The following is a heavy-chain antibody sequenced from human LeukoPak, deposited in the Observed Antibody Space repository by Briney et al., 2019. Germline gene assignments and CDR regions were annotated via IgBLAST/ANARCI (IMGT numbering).Heavy chain of an antibody. J-gene: IGHJ5*02. Sequence: ASVKVSCKVSGYTLTELSMHWVRQAPGKGLEWMGGFDPEDGETIYAQKFQGRVTMTEDTSTDTAYMELSSLRSEDTAVYYCATYYYDSSGQVGFFDPWGQGALVTVSS. CDR2: FDPEDGET. V-gene: IGHV1-24*01. CDR3: ATYYYDSSGQVGFFDP. D-gene: IGHD3-22*01. CDR1: GYTLTELS.